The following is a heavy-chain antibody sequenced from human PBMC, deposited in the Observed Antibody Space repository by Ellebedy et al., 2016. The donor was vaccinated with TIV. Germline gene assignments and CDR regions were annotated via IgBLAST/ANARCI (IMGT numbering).Heavy chain of an antibody. Sequence: GGSLRLXXAASGFSFSNNGMHWIRQAPGKGLEWVAVIWYDGSNQHYADSVRGRFTISRDDSKKALFLQMDSVRVDDTAVYYCARESAWGIRYFDLWGRGTLVSVSS. CDR2: IWYDGSNQ. CDR1: GFSFSNNG. V-gene: IGHV3-33*01. CDR3: ARESAWGIRYFDL. J-gene: IGHJ2*01. D-gene: IGHD7-27*01.